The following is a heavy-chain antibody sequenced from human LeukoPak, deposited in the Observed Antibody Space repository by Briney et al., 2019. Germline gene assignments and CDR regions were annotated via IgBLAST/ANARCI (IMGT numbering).Heavy chain of an antibody. V-gene: IGHV4-34*01. Sequence: SETLSLTCAVYGGSFSGCYWSWIRQPPGKGLEWIGEINHSGSTNYNPSLKSRVTISVDTSKNQFSLKLSSVTAADTAVYYCARIGMTTVTHFDYWGQGTLVTVSS. CDR3: ARIGMTTVTHFDY. CDR2: INHSGST. D-gene: IGHD4-17*01. CDR1: GGSFSGCY. J-gene: IGHJ4*02.